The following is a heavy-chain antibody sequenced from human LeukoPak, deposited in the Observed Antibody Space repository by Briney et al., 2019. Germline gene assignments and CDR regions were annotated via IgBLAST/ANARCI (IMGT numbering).Heavy chain of an antibody. CDR3: ASRRDGYNY. CDR2: IYYSGST. Sequence: SETLSLTCAVYDGSFSGYYWSWIRQPPGKGLEWIGSIYYSGSTYYNPSLKSRVTISVDTSKNQFSLKLSSVTAADTAVYYCASRRDGYNYWGQGTLVTVSS. D-gene: IGHD5-24*01. J-gene: IGHJ4*02. CDR1: DGSFSGYY. V-gene: IGHV4-34*01.